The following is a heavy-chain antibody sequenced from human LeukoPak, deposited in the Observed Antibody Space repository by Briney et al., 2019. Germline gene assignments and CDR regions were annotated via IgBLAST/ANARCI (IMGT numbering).Heavy chain of an antibody. J-gene: IGHJ6*03. V-gene: IGHV3-48*01. D-gene: IGHD6-19*01. CDR2: ISGSGNTI. Sequence: GGSLRLSCAASGFSVSSKYMSWVRQAPGKGLEWVSYISGSGNTIYYADSVKGRFTISRDNSKNMLYLQMNSLRAEDTAVYYCAKVQGQWLAWYYYMDVWGIGTTVTVSS. CDR3: AKVQGQWLAWYYYMDV. CDR1: GFSVSSKY.